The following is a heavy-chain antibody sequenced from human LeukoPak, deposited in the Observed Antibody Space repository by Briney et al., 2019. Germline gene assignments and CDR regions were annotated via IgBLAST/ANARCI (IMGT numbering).Heavy chain of an antibody. D-gene: IGHD3-22*01. J-gene: IGHJ4*02. V-gene: IGHV3-7*01. CDR1: GFTFSSCW. CDR2: IKQDGSEK. Sequence: GGSLRLSCAASGFTFSSCWMSWVRQAPGKGLEWVANIKQDGSEKYYVDSVKGRFTISRDNAKNSLYLQMNSLRAEDTAVYYCARDYYDSSGQSLDYWGQGTLVTVSS. CDR3: ARDYYDSSGQSLDY.